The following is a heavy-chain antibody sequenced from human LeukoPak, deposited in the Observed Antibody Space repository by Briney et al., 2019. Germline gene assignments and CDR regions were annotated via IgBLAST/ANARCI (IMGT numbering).Heavy chain of an antibody. V-gene: IGHV4-34*01. CDR3: ARIFIRNGYSSYFDC. J-gene: IGHJ4*02. CDR2: VYQSGTT. D-gene: IGHD5-18*01. CDR1: GGPFSGYF. Sequence: SETLSLTCAVSGGPFSGYFWSWIRRSSGKGLEWIGSVYQSGTTYYNPSLKSRVTTSVDMSKNQFSLRLRPVTAADTAVYYCARIFIRNGYSSYFDCWGQGTLVTVSS.